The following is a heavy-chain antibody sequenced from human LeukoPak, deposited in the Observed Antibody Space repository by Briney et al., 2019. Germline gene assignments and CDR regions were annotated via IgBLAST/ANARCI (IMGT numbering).Heavy chain of an antibody. CDR1: GFTFSSYG. Sequence: GGSLRLSCAASGFTFSSYGMHWVRQAPGKGLEWVAVIWYDGSNKYYADSVKGRFTISRDNSKNTLYLQMNSLRAEDTAVYYCAKDFSCSSTSCYQYRWFDPWGQGTLVTVSS. CDR3: AKDFSCSSTSCYQYRWFDP. V-gene: IGHV3-33*06. J-gene: IGHJ5*02. CDR2: IWYDGSNK. D-gene: IGHD2-2*01.